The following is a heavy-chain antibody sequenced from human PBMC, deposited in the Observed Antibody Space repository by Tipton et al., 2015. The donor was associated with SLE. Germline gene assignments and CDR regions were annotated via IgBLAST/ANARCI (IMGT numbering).Heavy chain of an antibody. V-gene: IGHV4-34*10. CDR2: ISHSRTT. J-gene: IGHJ4*02. D-gene: IGHD6-19*01. CDR3: ARTSYSSGWYADY. Sequence: TLSLTCAGSGGSFNGYSWSWVRQSPGKGLEWIGEISHSRTTNYNPSLKSRVSMSLDTSTNQFSLRLSSVTAADTAFYYCARTSYSSGWYADYWGQGILVTVSS. CDR1: GGSFNGYS.